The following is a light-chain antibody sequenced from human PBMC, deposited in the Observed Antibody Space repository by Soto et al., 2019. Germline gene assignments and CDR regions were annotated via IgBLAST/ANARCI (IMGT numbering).Light chain of an antibody. CDR3: SSYRASSTTHYV. J-gene: IGLJ1*01. CDR2: DVS. Sequence: QSALTQPASLYGSPGQSITISCSGTSSDVGGYNYVSWYQQHPGKAPKLMIYDVSNRPSGVSNRFSGSKSGNTASLTISGLQAEDEADYYCSSYRASSTTHYVFGTGTKVTVL. CDR1: SSDVGGYNY. V-gene: IGLV2-14*03.